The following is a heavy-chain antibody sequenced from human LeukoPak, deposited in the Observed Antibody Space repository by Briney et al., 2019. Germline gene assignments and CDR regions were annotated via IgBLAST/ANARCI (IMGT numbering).Heavy chain of an antibody. CDR2: IRYDGSNK. D-gene: IGHD7-27*01. CDR1: GFTFSSYG. Sequence: GGSLRLSCAASGFTFSSYGMHWVRQAPGKGLEWVAFIRYDGSNKYYADSVKGRFTISRDNSKNTLYLQMNSLRAEDTAVYYCARGASSWGYYYYYMDVWGKGTTVTVSS. CDR3: ARGASSWGYYYYYMDV. J-gene: IGHJ6*03. V-gene: IGHV3-30*02.